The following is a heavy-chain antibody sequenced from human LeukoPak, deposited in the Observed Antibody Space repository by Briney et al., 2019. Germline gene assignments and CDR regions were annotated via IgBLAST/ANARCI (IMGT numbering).Heavy chain of an antibody. CDR1: GYTFTGHY. Sequence: ASVKVSCKASGYTFTGHYMNWVRQAPGQGLEWMGWINPNSGGTNYAQKFQGRVTMTRDTPISTAHMELSSLRSDDTAVYYCARVEYHYDSSGYYDYWGQGTLVTVSS. CDR3: ARVEYHYDSSGYYDY. CDR2: INPNSGGT. V-gene: IGHV1-2*02. J-gene: IGHJ4*02. D-gene: IGHD3-22*01.